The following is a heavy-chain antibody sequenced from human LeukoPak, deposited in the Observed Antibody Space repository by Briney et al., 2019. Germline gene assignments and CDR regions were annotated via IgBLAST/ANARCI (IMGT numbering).Heavy chain of an antibody. V-gene: IGHV4-61*02. Sequence: SQTLFLTCTVSGGSISSGSYYWSWIRQPAGKGLEWIGRIYTSGSTNYNPSLKSRVTISVDTSKNQFSLKLSSVTAADTAVYYCARDKGAHYGLDLWGRGTLVTVSS. J-gene: IGHJ2*01. D-gene: IGHD4-17*01. CDR2: IYTSGST. CDR3: ARDKGAHYGLDL. CDR1: GGSISSGSYY.